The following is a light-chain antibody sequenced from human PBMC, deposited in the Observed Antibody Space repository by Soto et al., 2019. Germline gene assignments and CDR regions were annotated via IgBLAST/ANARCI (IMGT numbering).Light chain of an antibody. V-gene: IGLV2-14*03. CDR3: CSQSSSITWM. CDR2: EVA. J-gene: IGLJ3*02. Sequence: QSVLAQTASVSGSPGQSITMSCTGTSSDVGGYNFVSWYQQHPGKAPTLIVHEVANRLSGVSGRFSGSKSGNTAFLTISGLQAEDEAGYYCCSQSSSITWMVGGRTQLTVL. CDR1: SSDVGGYNF.